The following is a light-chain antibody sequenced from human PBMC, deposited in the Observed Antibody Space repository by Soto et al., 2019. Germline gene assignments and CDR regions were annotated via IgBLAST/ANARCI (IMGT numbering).Light chain of an antibody. V-gene: IGLV4-69*01. J-gene: IGLJ2*01. CDR2: LNSDGSH. CDR1: SGHSSYA. CDR3: QTWGTGTKRV. Sequence: QSVLTQSPSASASLGASVKLTCTLISGHSSYAIAWHQQQPEKGPRYLMKLNSDGSHSKGDGIPDRFSGSSSGAERYLTISSLQSEDEADYYCQTWGTGTKRVFGGGTKLTVL.